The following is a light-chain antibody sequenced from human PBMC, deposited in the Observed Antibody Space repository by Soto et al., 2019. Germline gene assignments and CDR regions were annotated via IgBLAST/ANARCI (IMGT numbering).Light chain of an antibody. CDR1: SSDVGFYNY. J-gene: IGLJ2*01. V-gene: IGLV2-14*03. CDR3: SSKTSSTPVV. Sequence: QSALTQPASVSGSPGQSITISCTGTSSDVGFYNYVSWYQQHPGKAPKLMIYDVSNRPSGVSDRFSGSKSGNTASLTISGLQAEDEADYYCSSKTSSTPVVFGGGTKLTVL. CDR2: DVS.